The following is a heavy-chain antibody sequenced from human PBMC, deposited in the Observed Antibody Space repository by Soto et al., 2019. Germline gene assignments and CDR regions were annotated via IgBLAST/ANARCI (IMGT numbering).Heavy chain of an antibody. J-gene: IGHJ6*04. CDR2: IGDSGAST. V-gene: IGHV3-23*01. CDR1: GFSFSSFA. CDR3: AKGVELDV. D-gene: IGHD1-26*01. Sequence: EVLLLESGGGLVQPGESLRLSCEASGFSFSSFAMNWVRQAPGKGLEWVSAIGDSGASTYYAGSVKGRFTISRDNSRNTLYLQLNSLRAEDTAVYYCAKGVELDVWGNGTTVTVSS.